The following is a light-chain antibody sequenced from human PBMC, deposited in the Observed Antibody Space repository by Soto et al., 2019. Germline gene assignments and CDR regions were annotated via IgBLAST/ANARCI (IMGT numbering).Light chain of an antibody. CDR2: AAS. CDR3: LQHNSYPWT. CDR1: QGIRKD. Sequence: DIQMTQSPSSLSASVGDRVTITCRASQGIRKDLGWYQQKPGKAPKGLIFAASSLQSGVPSRFRGSGSGTEFTLTISSRQPEDAATYYCLQHNSYPWTFGQGTKVEIK. V-gene: IGKV1-17*01. J-gene: IGKJ1*01.